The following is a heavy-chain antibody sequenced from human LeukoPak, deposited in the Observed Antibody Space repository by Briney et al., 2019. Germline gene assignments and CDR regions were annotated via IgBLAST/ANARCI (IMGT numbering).Heavy chain of an antibody. CDR1: GFTFSSYG. D-gene: IGHD4-17*01. V-gene: IGHV3-23*01. CDR3: AKDGATVTTSVLLDYYYYYMDV. J-gene: IGHJ6*03. Sequence: PGGSLRLSCAASGFTFSSYGMSWVRQAPGKGLEWVSAISGSGGSTYYADSVKGRFTISRDNSKNTLYLQMNSLRAEDTAVYYCAKDGATVTTSVLLDYYYYYMDVWGKGTTVTISS. CDR2: ISGSGGST.